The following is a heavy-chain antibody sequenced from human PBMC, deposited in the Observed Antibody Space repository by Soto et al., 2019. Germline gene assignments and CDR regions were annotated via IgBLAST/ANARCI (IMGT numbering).Heavy chain of an antibody. CDR2: INHSGST. J-gene: IGHJ4*02. Sequence: SETLSLTCAVYGGSFSGYYWSWIRQPPGKGLEWIGEINHSGSTNYNPSLKSRVTISVDTSKNQFSLKLSSVTAADTAVYYCARVRMGSAAGIGCVRLLYYLDYWGQGTLVTVS. V-gene: IGHV4-34*01. CDR3: ARVRMGSAAGIGCVRLLYYLDY. CDR1: GGSFSGYY. D-gene: IGHD6-13*01.